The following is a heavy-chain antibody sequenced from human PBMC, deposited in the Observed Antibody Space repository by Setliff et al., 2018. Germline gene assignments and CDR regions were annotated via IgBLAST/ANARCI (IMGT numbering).Heavy chain of an antibody. CDR1: GYTFTSHY. CDR2: INPSSGRT. Sequence: KVSCKASGYTFTSHYMRWVRQAPGLGLEWMGTINPSSGRTSYAQKFQGRVTMTRDTSTSTVYMDMSSLRSEDTAVYYCARDVFPYHYEGAFDIWGQGTMVTVSS. D-gene: IGHD3-22*01. V-gene: IGHV1-46*01. CDR3: ARDVFPYHYEGAFDI. J-gene: IGHJ3*02.